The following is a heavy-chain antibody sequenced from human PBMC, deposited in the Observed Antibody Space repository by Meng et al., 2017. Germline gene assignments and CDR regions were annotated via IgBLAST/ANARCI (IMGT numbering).Heavy chain of an antibody. Sequence: QIQLVQSGAEVKKTGSSVKVSCKASGYTFTYRYLHWVRQAPGQALEWMGWITPFNGNTNYAQKFQDRVTITRDRSMSTAYMELSSLRSEDTAMYYCASGKLERLHFDYCGQGTLVTVSS. CDR3: ASGKLERLHFDY. D-gene: IGHD1-1*01. V-gene: IGHV1-45*02. J-gene: IGHJ4*02. CDR2: ITPFNGNT. CDR1: GYTFTYRY.